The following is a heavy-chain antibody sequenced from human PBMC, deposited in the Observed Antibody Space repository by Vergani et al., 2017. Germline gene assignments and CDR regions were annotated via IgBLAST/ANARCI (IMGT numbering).Heavy chain of an antibody. Sequence: VQLVESGGGLVKPGGSLRLSRAASGFTFSNAWMSWVRQAPGKGLEWVGRIKSKTDGGTTDYAAPVKGRFTISRDDSKNTLYLQMNSLKTEDTAVYYCTTGYTAMVISAFDIWGQGTMVTVSS. CDR1: GFTFSNAW. J-gene: IGHJ3*02. CDR3: TTGYTAMVISAFDI. V-gene: IGHV3-15*01. D-gene: IGHD5-18*01. CDR2: IKSKTDGGTT.